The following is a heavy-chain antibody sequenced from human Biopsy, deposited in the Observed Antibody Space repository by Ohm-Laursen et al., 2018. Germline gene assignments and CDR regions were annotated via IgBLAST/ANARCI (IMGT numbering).Heavy chain of an antibody. CDR3: ARGSNEYGGLYFPH. Sequence: GTLSLTCTVSGGYFTGHYWTWIRQPPGKGLEWIGHISHTGYTSYKSSLKSRVTISLDTSRKHFPLRLTSLAAADTAVYYCARGSNEYGGLYFPHWGQGTLVTVSS. J-gene: IGHJ1*01. D-gene: IGHD4-23*01. V-gene: IGHV4-59*11. CDR1: GGYFTGHY. CDR2: ISHTGYT.